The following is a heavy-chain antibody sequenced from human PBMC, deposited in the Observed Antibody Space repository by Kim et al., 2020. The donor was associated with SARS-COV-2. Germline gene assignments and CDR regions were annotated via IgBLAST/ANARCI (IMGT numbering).Heavy chain of an antibody. CDR1: GYIFTNFW. V-gene: IGHV5-51*01. CDR2: IYPRDSDT. D-gene: IGHD6-19*01. Sequence: GASLKISCKGSGYIFTNFWIGWVRQMPGKGLEWMGIIYPRDSDTRYSPSFQGQVTISADKSISTAYLQWSSLKASDTAMYYCARRGSSGIGGLDVWGQGTTVTVSS. CDR3: ARRGSSGIGGLDV. J-gene: IGHJ6*02.